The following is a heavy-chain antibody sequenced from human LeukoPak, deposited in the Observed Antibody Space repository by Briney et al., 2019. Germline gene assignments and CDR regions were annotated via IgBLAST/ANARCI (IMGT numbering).Heavy chain of an antibody. CDR2: IWYDGSNE. Sequence: PGGSLRLSCTASGFSINSYGMHWVRQAPGKGLEWAAVIWYDGSNENYADSVKGRFTISRDNSKNTLYLQMNSLRAEDTAVYYCAKDYYDSSGYHGSAGYFDYWGQGALVTVSS. CDR3: AKDYYDSSGYHGSAGYFDY. CDR1: GFSINSYG. V-gene: IGHV3-33*06. D-gene: IGHD3-22*01. J-gene: IGHJ4*02.